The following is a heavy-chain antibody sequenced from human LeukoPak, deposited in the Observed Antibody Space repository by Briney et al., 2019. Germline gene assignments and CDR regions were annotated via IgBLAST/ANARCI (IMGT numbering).Heavy chain of an antibody. CDR2: IYCSRNT. CDR3: ASQPYYDILTGYSHFDY. D-gene: IGHD3-9*01. J-gene: IGHJ4*02. V-gene: IGHV4-39*01. Sequence: PSETLSLTCTVSGGSISSTSYYWGWIRQPPGKGLEWIGSIYCSRNTYYNPSLKSRVTISVDMSKNQFSLKLSSVTAADRAVYYCASQPYYDILTGYSHFDYWGQGTLVTVSS. CDR1: GGSISSTSYY.